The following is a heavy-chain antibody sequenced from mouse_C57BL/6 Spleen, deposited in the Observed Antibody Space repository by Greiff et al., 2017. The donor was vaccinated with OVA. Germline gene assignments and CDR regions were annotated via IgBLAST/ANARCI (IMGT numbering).Heavy chain of an antibody. Sequence: QVQLQQSGAELVKPGASVKLSCKASGYTFTSYGIHWVKQSTGQGLEWIGVIYPKSGNTNYNEKFKGKATLTVDKSSSTAYMQLRSLTSEDSAVYFCARGDYQYAMDYWGQGTTVTVSS. CDR1: GYTFTSYG. J-gene: IGHJ4*01. D-gene: IGHD2-4*01. CDR3: ARGDYQYAMDY. V-gene: IGHV1-81*01. CDR2: IYPKSGNT.